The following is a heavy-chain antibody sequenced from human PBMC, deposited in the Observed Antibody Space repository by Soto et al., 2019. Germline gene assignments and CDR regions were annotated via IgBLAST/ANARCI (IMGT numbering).Heavy chain of an antibody. D-gene: IGHD6-13*01. J-gene: IGHJ5*02. CDR3: AKEYGSTWIDL. V-gene: IGHV3-30*18. CDR1: GFTFSTYG. Sequence: QVQLVESGGGVFQPGRSLRLSCAASGFTFSTYGMHWVRQAPGKGLEWVAAMSYDGTKQYYVDSVKGRFTISRDNSRNTLFLQVNSMRDEDTAVYYCAKEYGSTWIDLWGQGTLVTVSS. CDR2: MSYDGTKQ.